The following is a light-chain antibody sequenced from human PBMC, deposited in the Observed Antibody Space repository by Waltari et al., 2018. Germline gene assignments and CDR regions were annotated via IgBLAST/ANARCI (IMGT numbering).Light chain of an antibody. V-gene: IGLV3-19*01. CDR1: SPRSYY. Sequence: SSELTQDPAVSVALGQTVRITCQGDSPRSYYASWYQQKPGQAPVLVIYGKNNRPSGIPDRFSGSSSGNTASLTITGAQAEDEADYYCNSRDSSGNHLVFGGGTKLTVL. CDR3: NSRDSSGNHLV. CDR2: GKN. J-gene: IGLJ2*01.